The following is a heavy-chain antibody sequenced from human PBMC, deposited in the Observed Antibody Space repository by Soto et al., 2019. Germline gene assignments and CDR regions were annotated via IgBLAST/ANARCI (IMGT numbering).Heavy chain of an antibody. V-gene: IGHV4-30-4*01. J-gene: IGHJ4*02. CDR2: IYYSGST. CDR1: GGSISSGDYY. D-gene: IGHD2-2*01. CDR3: ARLVVPAARGGWNFDY. Sequence: QVQLQESGPGLVKPSQTLSLTCTVSGGSISSGDYYWSWIRQPPGKGLEWIGYIYYSGSTYYNPSLKSRVTISVDTSKNQFSLKLSSVTAADTAVYYCARLVVPAARGGWNFDYWGQGTLVTVSS.